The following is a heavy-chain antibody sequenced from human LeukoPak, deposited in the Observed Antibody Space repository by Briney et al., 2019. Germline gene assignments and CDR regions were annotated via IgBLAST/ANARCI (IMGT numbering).Heavy chain of an antibody. CDR2: ISYDGNNK. V-gene: IGHV3-30-3*01. Sequence: GRSLRLSCAASGFTFSTYAMHWVRQAPGKGLEWAAVISYDGNNKDYADSVKGRFTISRDNSKNTLYLEMNSLIPEDTAVYYCASGPRLGNSGWHIEGVYFDYWGQGTLVTVSS. J-gene: IGHJ4*02. D-gene: IGHD2-21*01. CDR1: GFTFSTYA. CDR3: ASGPRLGNSGWHIEGVYFDY.